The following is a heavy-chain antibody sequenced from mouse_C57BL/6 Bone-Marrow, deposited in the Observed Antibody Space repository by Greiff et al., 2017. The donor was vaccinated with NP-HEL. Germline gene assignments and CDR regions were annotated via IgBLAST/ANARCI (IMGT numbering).Heavy chain of an antibody. D-gene: IGHD1-1*01. CDR3: ARYYYYGSRDDY. CDR1: GYTFTSYW. CDR2: IYPGSGST. Sequence: QVQLQQPGAELVKPGASVKMSSKASGYTFTSYWITWVKQRPGQGLEWIGDIYPGSGSTNYNEKFKSKATLTVDTSSSTAYMQLSSLTSEDSAVYYCARYYYYGSRDDYWGQGTTLTVSS. V-gene: IGHV1-55*01. J-gene: IGHJ2*01.